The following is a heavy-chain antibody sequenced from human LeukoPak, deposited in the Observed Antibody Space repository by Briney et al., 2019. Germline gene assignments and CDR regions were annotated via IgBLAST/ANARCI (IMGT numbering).Heavy chain of an antibody. J-gene: IGHJ4*02. Sequence: SETLSLTCTVSSGSINNYYWSWIRQPPGKGLEWIGYIYYSGSTNYNPSLKSRVTISVDASKNQFSLKLSSVTAADTAIYYCARGWLADTTVVTPYNYWGQGTLVTVSS. CDR1: SGSINNYY. V-gene: IGHV4-59*01. D-gene: IGHD4-23*01. CDR3: ARGWLADTTVVTPYNY. CDR2: IYYSGST.